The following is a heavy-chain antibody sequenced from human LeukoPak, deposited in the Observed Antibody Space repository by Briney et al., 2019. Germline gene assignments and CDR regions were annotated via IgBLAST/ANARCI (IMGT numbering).Heavy chain of an antibody. D-gene: IGHD3-10*01. CDR2: IYYSGNT. J-gene: IGHJ3*02. V-gene: IGHV4-34*01. Sequence: SETLSLTCAVYGGSFSGYYWSWIRQPPGKGLEWIGSIYYSGNTYYNASLKSQVSISIDTSKNQFSLRLTSVTAADTAVYYCAKSNGYGLVDIWGQGTMVTVSS. CDR1: GGSFSGYY. CDR3: AKSNGYGLVDI.